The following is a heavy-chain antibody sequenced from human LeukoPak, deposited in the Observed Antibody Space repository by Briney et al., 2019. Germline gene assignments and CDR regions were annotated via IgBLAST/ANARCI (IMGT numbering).Heavy chain of an antibody. D-gene: IGHD3-22*01. J-gene: IGHJ2*01. CDR3: ARRAYYATSGYSPASGYFDL. V-gene: IGHV4-4*08. CDR1: GGSIFGHY. Sequence: PSETLSLTCTVSGGSIFGHYFNWIRQAPGKGLECIGYIYSNGITSYNPSLRSRGTMSIATSRSQFSLRLTSVTAADTAIYYSARRAYYATSGYSPASGYFDLWGRGTLVTVSS. CDR2: IYSNGIT.